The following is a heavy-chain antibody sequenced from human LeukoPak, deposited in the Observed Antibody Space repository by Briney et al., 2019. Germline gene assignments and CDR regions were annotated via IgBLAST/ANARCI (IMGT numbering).Heavy chain of an antibody. CDR1: GYSFTSYW. J-gene: IGHJ6*03. Sequence: GESLKISCKGSGYSFTSYWIGWVRQMPGKGLEWMGIIYPGDSDTRYSPSFQGQVTISADKSISTAYLQWSSLKASDTATYYCARRGYSYGSTGYYYMDVWGKGTTVTVSS. D-gene: IGHD5-18*01. CDR3: ARRGYSYGSTGYYYMDV. V-gene: IGHV5-51*01. CDR2: IYPGDSDT.